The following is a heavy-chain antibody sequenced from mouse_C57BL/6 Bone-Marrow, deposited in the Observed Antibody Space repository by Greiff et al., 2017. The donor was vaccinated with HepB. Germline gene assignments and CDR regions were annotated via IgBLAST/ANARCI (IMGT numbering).Heavy chain of an antibody. CDR2: IDPENGDT. D-gene: IGHD3-2*02. CDR3: TTKACFYAMDY. V-gene: IGHV14-4*01. J-gene: IGHJ4*01. CDR1: GFNIKDDY. Sequence: VQLQHSGAELVRPGASVKLSCTASGFNIKDDYMHWVKQRPEQGLEWIGWIDPENGDTEYASKFQGKATITADTSSNTAYLQLSSLTSEDTAVYYCTTKACFYAMDYWGQGTSVTVSS.